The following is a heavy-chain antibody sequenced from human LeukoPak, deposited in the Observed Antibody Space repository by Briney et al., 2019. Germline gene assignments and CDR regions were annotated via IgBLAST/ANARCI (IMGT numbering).Heavy chain of an antibody. V-gene: IGHV4-38-2*02. D-gene: IGHD3-10*01. CDR2: IYHSGST. CDR3: ARDLGTGVSGSYSSDY. Sequence: SETLSLTCGVSGYSISSGYYWGWIRQPPGKGLEWIGSIYHSGSTYYNPSLKSRVTISVDTSKNQFSLKLSSVTAADTAGYYCARDLGTGVSGSYSSDYWGQGPLVIVSS. CDR1: GYSISSGYY. J-gene: IGHJ4*02.